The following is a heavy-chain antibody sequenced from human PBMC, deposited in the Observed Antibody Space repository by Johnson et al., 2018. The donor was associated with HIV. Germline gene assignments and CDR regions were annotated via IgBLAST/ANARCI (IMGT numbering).Heavy chain of an antibody. Sequence: QVQLVESGGGVVQPGGSLRLSCAASGFTFSSYGMHWVRQAPGKGLEWVAFIRYDGTNKYTADSVKGRFTISRDNSKNTLFLQMNSLRAEDTAVYYCAREIVVEVAATLISGAFDMWGQGTMITVSS. CDR2: IRYDGTNK. V-gene: IGHV3-30*02. D-gene: IGHD2-15*01. CDR3: AREIVVEVAATLISGAFDM. CDR1: GFTFSSYG. J-gene: IGHJ3*02.